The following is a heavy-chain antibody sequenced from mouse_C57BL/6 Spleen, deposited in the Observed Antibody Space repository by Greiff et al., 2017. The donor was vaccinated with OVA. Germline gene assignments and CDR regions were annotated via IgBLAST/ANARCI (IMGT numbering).Heavy chain of an antibody. Sequence: VQLQQSGPELVKPGASVKISCKASGYTFTDYYMNWVKQSHGKSLEWIGDINPNNGGTSYNQKFKGKATLTVDKSSSTAYMELRSLTSEDSAVYYCARLNGSSYYWYFDVWGTGTTVTVSS. CDR1: GYTFTDYY. D-gene: IGHD1-1*01. V-gene: IGHV1-26*01. CDR3: ARLNGSSYYWYFDV. CDR2: INPNNGGT. J-gene: IGHJ1*03.